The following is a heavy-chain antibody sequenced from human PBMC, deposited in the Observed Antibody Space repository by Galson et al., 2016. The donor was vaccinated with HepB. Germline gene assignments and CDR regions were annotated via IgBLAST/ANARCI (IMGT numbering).Heavy chain of an antibody. CDR2: IDPSDSYT. Sequence: QSGAEVKKPGESLRISCKASGYNFTNYWISWVRQMPGKGLEWMGRIDPSDSYTYYSPSFQGHVIISADKSISTAYLQWSSRKASDTAMYYCARLQLWSNYYYYGMDVWGQGTTVTVSS. CDR3: ARLQLWSNYYYYGMDV. CDR1: GYNFTNYW. V-gene: IGHV5-10-1*01. J-gene: IGHJ6*02. D-gene: IGHD5-18*01.